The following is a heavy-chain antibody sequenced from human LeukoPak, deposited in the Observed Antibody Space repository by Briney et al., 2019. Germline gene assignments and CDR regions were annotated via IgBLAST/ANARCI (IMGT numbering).Heavy chain of an antibody. Sequence: GGSLRLSCAVSGFSLSNYGMSWVRQAPGKGLEWVSAISGSGGSTYYADSVKGRFTISRDNSKNTLYLQMNSLRAEDTAVYYCAKDGAHLALDYFDYWGQGTLVTVSS. CDR3: AKDGAHLALDYFDY. V-gene: IGHV3-23*01. D-gene: IGHD3-16*01. CDR2: ISGSGGST. J-gene: IGHJ4*02. CDR1: GFSLSNYG.